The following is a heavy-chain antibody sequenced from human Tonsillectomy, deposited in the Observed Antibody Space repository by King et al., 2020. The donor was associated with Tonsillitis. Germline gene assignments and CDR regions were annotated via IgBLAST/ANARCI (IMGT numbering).Heavy chain of an antibody. CDR1: GYTFTSYG. CDR2: ISAYNGYT. D-gene: IGHD3-22*01. CDR3: ARAEYYYDSSGYPRPYYFDY. Sequence: QLVQSGAEVKKPGASVKVSCKASGYTFTSYGISWVRQAPGQGLEWMGWISAYNGYTNYAQKLQGRVTMTTDTSTCTAYMELRSLRSDDTAVYYCARAEYYYDSSGYPRPYYFDYWGQGTLVTVSS. V-gene: IGHV1-18*01. J-gene: IGHJ4*02.